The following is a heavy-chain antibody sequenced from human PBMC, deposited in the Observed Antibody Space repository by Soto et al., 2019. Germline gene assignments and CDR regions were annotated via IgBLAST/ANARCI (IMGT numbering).Heavy chain of an antibody. CDR1: GGTFSSYT. Sequence: QVQLVQSGAEVKKPGSSVKVSCKASGGTFSSYTISWVRQAPGQGLEWMGRIIPILGIANYAQKFQGRVTITADKSTSTAYMELSSLRSEDTAVYYCASIGYCSGGSCYAEGRDYYGMDVWGQGTTVTVSS. J-gene: IGHJ6*02. CDR2: IIPILGIA. CDR3: ASIGYCSGGSCYAEGRDYYGMDV. D-gene: IGHD2-15*01. V-gene: IGHV1-69*02.